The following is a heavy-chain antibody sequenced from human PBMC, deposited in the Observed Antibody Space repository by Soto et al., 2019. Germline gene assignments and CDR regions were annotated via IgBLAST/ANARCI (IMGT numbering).Heavy chain of an antibody. CDR3: AKRGMYYYGSWPSDA. V-gene: IGHV3-23*01. CDR2: VSGVGETT. J-gene: IGHJ5*02. Sequence: EVQLLESGGGSVQPGGSLRLSCAASGFAFSTFAMNWVRQAPGQRPEWVAAVSGVGETTYYTESVRGRFTISRDNTKNTVSLQMNSLRAEDTAVYFCAKRGMYYYGSWPSDAWGPGTLVVVSS. CDR1: GFAFSTFA. D-gene: IGHD3-10*01.